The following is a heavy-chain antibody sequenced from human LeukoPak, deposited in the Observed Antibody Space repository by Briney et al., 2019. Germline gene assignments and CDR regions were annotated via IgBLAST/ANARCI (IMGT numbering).Heavy chain of an antibody. D-gene: IGHD6-13*01. V-gene: IGHV3-7*01. CDR3: ARGEPGIAPWGNWFDP. CDR1: GFTFSSYW. CDR2: IKQDGSEK. Sequence: GGSLRLSCAASGFTFSSYWMSWVRQAPGKGLEWVANIKQDGSEKYYVDSVKGRFTISRDNAKNSLYLQMNSLRAEDTAVYYCARGEPGIAPWGNWFDPWGQGTLVTVSS. J-gene: IGHJ5*02.